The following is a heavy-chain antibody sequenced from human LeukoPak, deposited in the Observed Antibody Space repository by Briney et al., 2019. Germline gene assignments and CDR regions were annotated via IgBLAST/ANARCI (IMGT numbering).Heavy chain of an antibody. Sequence: ASVKVSCKASGYTFTGYYMHWVRQAPGQGLEWMGWINPNRGGTNYAQKFQGRVTMTRDTSISTAYMELSRLRSDDTAVYYCARDLRFLEWLDYYYYYGMDVWGQGTTVTVSS. CDR1: GYTFTGYY. V-gene: IGHV1-2*02. J-gene: IGHJ6*02. CDR3: ARDLRFLEWLDYYYYYGMDV. CDR2: INPNRGGT. D-gene: IGHD3-3*01.